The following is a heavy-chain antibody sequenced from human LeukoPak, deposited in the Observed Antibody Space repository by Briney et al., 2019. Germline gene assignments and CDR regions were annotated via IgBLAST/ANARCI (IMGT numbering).Heavy chain of an antibody. Sequence: GGSLRLSCAASGFTFNTYGMYWVRQAPGRRLEGVAFIWDDGINKYYEESVKGRFTISRDNSKNTLYLQMNSLRAEDTGVYFCAKSYGILRYFYYYMDVWGKGTTVTVSS. J-gene: IGHJ6*03. CDR2: IWDDGINK. V-gene: IGHV3-30*02. CDR3: AKSYGILRYFYYYMDV. D-gene: IGHD3-10*01. CDR1: GFTFNTYG.